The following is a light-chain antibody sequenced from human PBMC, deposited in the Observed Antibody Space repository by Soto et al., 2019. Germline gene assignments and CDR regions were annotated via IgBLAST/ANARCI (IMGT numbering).Light chain of an antibody. CDR3: ISYTGNSSTDV. V-gene: IGLV2-14*01. Sequence: QSVLTQPASVYGSPGQSITISCTGTSSDVGFYNHVSWYQQHPGKAPTLMIYGVTDRPSGVSNRFSGSKSANTASLTISGLQAEDEADYYCISYTGNSSTDVFGNGTKVTVL. J-gene: IGLJ1*01. CDR1: SSDVGFYNH. CDR2: GVT.